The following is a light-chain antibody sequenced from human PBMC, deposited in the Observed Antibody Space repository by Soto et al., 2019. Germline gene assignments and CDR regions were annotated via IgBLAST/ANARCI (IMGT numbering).Light chain of an antibody. CDR2: EVS. CDR3: SSFTGSTTWV. CDR1: SNDVGGYNY. V-gene: IGLV2-14*01. Sequence: QSALTQPASLSGSPGQSITMFCTGTSNDVGGYNYVSWYQQHPGKAPKLIIYEVSNRPSGISSRFSGSKSANTASLTISGLQGEDEAEYYCSSFTGSTTWVFGGGTKLTVL. J-gene: IGLJ3*02.